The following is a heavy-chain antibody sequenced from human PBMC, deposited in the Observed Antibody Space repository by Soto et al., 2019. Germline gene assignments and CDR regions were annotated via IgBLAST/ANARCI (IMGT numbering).Heavy chain of an antibody. V-gene: IGHV3-23*01. CDR2: ISGTAGNT. J-gene: IGHJ4*02. CDR3: AKKYYFGSGSYVFYFDY. Sequence: EVQLLESGGGSVQPGGSLRLSCAASGFTFSNYAVTWVRQAPGKGLEWVSTISGTAGNTYYADSVKGRFTISRDNSKNTLYLQMNSLRAEDTAVYYCAKKYYFGSGSYVFYFDYWGQGTLVTVSS. CDR1: GFTFSNYA. D-gene: IGHD3-10*01.